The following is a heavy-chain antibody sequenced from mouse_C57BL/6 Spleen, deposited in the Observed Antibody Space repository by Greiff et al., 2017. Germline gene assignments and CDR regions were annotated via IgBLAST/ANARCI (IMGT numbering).Heavy chain of an antibody. CDR2: IWTGGGT. CDR1: GFSLTSYA. V-gene: IGHV2-9-1*01. Sequence: QVQLKESGPGLVAPSQSLSITCTVSGFSLTSYAISWVRQPPGKGLEWLGVIWTGGGTNYNSALKSRLSISKDNSKNQVFLKMNSLQTDDTARYYCARNYYGSSYYAMDYWGQGTSVTVSS. J-gene: IGHJ4*01. D-gene: IGHD1-1*01. CDR3: ARNYYGSSYYAMDY.